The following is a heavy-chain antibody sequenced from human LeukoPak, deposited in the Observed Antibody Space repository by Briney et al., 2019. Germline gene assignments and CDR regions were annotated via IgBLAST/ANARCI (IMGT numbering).Heavy chain of an antibody. V-gene: IGHV3-30-3*01. CDR1: GFTFTTYA. D-gene: IGHD3-10*01. CDR2: ISYDGSNK. CDR3: ASEVEGSGNRPWVGYYAMDV. Sequence: GGSLTLSCAAAGFTFTTYAIHWVRQAPGKGLEWVAVISYDGSNKYYTDSVKGRFTISRDNSKNTPYLQMNSLRVEDTAVYFCASEVEGSGNRPWVGYYAMDVWGQGTTVTVSS. J-gene: IGHJ6*02.